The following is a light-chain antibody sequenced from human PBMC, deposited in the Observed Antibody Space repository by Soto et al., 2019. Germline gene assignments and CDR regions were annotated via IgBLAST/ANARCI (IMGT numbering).Light chain of an antibody. CDR1: SSDIGSYNF. Sequence: QSVLTQPASVSGSPGQSTTISCTGASSDIGSYNFVSWYQQYPGRAPRLMIYDVNNRPSGVSNRFSGSKSGNTASLTISGLQAEDEADYYCSSYTASTTYVFGPGTKLTVL. V-gene: IGLV2-14*03. CDR3: SSYTASTTYV. CDR2: DVN. J-gene: IGLJ1*01.